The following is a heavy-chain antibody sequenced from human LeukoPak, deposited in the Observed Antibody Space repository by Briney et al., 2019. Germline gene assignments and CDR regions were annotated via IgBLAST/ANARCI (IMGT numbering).Heavy chain of an antibody. Sequence: PSETLSLTCAVYGGSFSGYYWSWIRQPPGKGLEWIGYIYYSGSTYYNPSLKSRVTISVDTSKNQFSLKLSSVTAADTAVYYCSGGSGITDYWGQGTLVTVSS. CDR3: SGGSGITDY. J-gene: IGHJ4*02. CDR2: IYYSGST. D-gene: IGHD1-14*01. CDR1: GGSFSGYY. V-gene: IGHV4-59*06.